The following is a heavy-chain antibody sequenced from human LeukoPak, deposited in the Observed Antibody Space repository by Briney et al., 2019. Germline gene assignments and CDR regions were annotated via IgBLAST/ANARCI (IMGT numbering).Heavy chain of an antibody. D-gene: IGHD3-10*01. V-gene: IGHV3-23*01. CDR2: ISGSGGST. J-gene: IGHJ4*02. CDR1: GFTFSSYA. CDR3: AKDGTYYYGSGNFDY. Sequence: GGSLRLSCAASGFTFSSYAMSWVRQAPGEGLEWVSAISGSGGSTYYADSVKGRFTISRDNSKNTLYLQMNRLRAEDTAVYYGAKDGTYYYGSGNFDYWGQGTLVTVSS.